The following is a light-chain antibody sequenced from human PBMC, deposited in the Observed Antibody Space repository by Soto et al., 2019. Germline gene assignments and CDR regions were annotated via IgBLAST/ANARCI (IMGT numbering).Light chain of an antibody. CDR3: SSYSSSTTLL. J-gene: IGLJ7*01. CDR1: SSDVGGYHF. CDR2: DVI. Sequence: QSVLTQPASVSGSPGQSSTISCTGTSSDVGGYHFVSWYQQYPGKAPKLMIYDVINRPSGVSNRFSGSKSGNTASLNISGLQAEDEADYYCSSYSSSTTLLFGGGTQLTVL. V-gene: IGLV2-14*01.